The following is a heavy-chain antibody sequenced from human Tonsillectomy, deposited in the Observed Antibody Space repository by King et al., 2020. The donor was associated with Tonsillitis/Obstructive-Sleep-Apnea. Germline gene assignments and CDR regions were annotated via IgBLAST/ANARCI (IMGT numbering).Heavy chain of an antibody. Sequence: VQLVESGGGVVQPGRSLRLSCAASGFTFSSYAIYWVRQAPGKGLEWVAVISYDGSNKYYADSVKGRFTISRDNSKNTLYLQMNSLRVEDTALYYCARDPRWFTYMDVWGKGTTVTVSS. CDR3: ARDPRWFTYMDV. D-gene: IGHD3-10*01. CDR1: GFTFSSYA. CDR2: ISYDGSNK. J-gene: IGHJ6*03. V-gene: IGHV3-30*01.